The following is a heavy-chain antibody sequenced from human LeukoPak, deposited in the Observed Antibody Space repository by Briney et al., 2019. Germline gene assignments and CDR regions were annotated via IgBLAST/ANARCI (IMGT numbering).Heavy chain of an antibody. CDR3: ARDYAGGWHHFDS. CDR2: ISSTSSYT. V-gene: IGHV3-11*06. CDR1: GFTFSDYY. Sequence: PGGSLRLSCAASGFTFSDYYMSWIRQAPGKGLEWVSYISSTSSYTNYAQSVKGRFTISRDNAKNSLYLQMNSLRAEDMAVYYCARDYAGGWHHFDSWGQGALVTVSS. J-gene: IGHJ4*02. D-gene: IGHD6-19*01.